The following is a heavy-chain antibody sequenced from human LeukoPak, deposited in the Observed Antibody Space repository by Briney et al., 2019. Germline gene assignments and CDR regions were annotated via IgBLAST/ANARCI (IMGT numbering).Heavy chain of an antibody. D-gene: IGHD5-18*01. CDR2: IYYTGSI. CDR1: GYSISSSNW. J-gene: IGHJ4*02. V-gene: IGHV4-28*05. Sequence: TSETLSLTCAVSGYSISSSNWWGWIRQPPGKGLEWIGYIYYTGSIYYNPSLKSRVTMSVDKSRNQFSLKLSSVTAVDTAVYFCARTDSYGYVHDFWGQGTLVTVSS. CDR3: ARTDSYGYVHDF.